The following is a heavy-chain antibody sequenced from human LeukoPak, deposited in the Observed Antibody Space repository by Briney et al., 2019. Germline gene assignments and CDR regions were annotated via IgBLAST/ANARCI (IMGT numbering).Heavy chain of an antibody. Sequence: PGGPLRLSCAASGFTFSEYYMSGIRQAPGKGLEWVSYISSSGSTTYYADSVKGRFTISRDNAKNSLYLQINSLRAEGTAVYYCAREMDGPYGSGSPLDYWGQGTLVTVSS. J-gene: IGHJ4*02. CDR2: ISSSGSTT. CDR1: GFTFSEYY. CDR3: AREMDGPYGSGSPLDY. V-gene: IGHV3-11*01. D-gene: IGHD3-10*01.